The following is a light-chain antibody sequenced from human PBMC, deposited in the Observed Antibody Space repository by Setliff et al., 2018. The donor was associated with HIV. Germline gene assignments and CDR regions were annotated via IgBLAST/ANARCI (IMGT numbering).Light chain of an antibody. CDR1: SSDVGSYNL. J-gene: IGLJ1*01. V-gene: IGLV2-14*02. CDR2: EVG. Sequence: QSALAQPASVSGSPGQSITISCTGTSSDVGSYNLVSWYQQHPGNAPKLMIYEVGNRPSGVSDRFSGSRSGNTASLTISGLQPEDEADYYCLSYTTRSTVVFGTGTKVTVL. CDR3: LSYTTRSTVV.